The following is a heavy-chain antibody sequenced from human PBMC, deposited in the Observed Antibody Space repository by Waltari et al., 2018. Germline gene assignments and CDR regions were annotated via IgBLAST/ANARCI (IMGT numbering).Heavy chain of an antibody. CDR1: GGSISSYF. V-gene: IGHV4-59*01. D-gene: IGHD2-21*02. J-gene: IGHJ4*02. CDR3: AREIYGGNSRPFDY. Sequence: QVQLHESGPGLVKPSETLSLTCSVSGGSISSYFWHWIRQPPGKGLEWIGYIYYNGATNYNPSLRSRLTISVDTAENQFSLRLSSMTTADTAVYYCAREIYGGNSRPFDYWGQGTLATVSS. CDR2: IYYNGAT.